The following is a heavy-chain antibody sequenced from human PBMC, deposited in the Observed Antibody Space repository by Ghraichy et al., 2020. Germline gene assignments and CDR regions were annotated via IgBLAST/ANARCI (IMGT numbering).Heavy chain of an antibody. CDR2: ISNDGSNE. J-gene: IGHJ4*01. D-gene: IGHD3-3*01. CDR3: AKDRYYDLLCGPYDFDY. CDR1: GFSFISFG. Sequence: GGSLRLSCAASGFSFISFGMHWVRQAPGKGLEWVAAISNDGSNEYYADSVKGRFIISRDNSKNTLFLQMNSLRAEDTAVYYCAKDRYYDLLCGPYDFDYRAHGSRVTGFS. V-gene: IGHV3-30*18.